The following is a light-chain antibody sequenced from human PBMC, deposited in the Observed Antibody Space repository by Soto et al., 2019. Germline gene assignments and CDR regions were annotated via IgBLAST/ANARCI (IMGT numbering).Light chain of an antibody. CDR1: HSVSSSY. CDR3: QQYDSSPPG. Sequence: EIVLTQSPGTLSLSPGERATLSCRASHSVSSSYLAWYQQKPGQAPRLLIYGASSRSTGSPDRFSGSGSVTDFTPTISTLEPEDWAVYYCQQYDSSPPGVGQGTKVESK. CDR2: GAS. V-gene: IGKV3-20*01. J-gene: IGKJ1*01.